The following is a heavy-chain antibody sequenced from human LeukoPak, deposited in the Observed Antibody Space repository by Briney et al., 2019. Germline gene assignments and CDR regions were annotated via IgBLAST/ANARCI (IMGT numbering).Heavy chain of an antibody. Sequence: PSETLSLTCTVSGGSISSYYWGWIRQPPGKGLEWIGSIYYSGSTYYNPSLKSRVTISVDTSKNQFSLKLSSVTAADTAVYYCARAARGIRGMDVWGQGTTVTVSS. J-gene: IGHJ6*02. CDR3: ARAARGIRGMDV. CDR1: GGSISSYY. CDR2: IYYSGST. V-gene: IGHV4-39*07.